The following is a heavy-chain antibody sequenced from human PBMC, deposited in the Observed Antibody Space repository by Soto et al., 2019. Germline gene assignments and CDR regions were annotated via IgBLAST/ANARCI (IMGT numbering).Heavy chain of an antibody. CDR3: VRGGHGSGSYLGSS. J-gene: IGHJ5*02. D-gene: IGHD3-10*01. Sequence: GGSLRLSCVASGFTFTTYWMSWVRQAPGKGLQWVANIRQDGGAQYYVDSVKSRFTISRDNAKNSVYLQMDSLRVEDTAVYYCVRGGHGSGSYLGSSWGQEILVTVSS. V-gene: IGHV3-7*03. CDR2: IRQDGGAQ. CDR1: GFTFTTYW.